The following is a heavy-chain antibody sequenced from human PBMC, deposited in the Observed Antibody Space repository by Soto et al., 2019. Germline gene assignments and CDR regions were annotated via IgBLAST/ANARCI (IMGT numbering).Heavy chain of an antibody. V-gene: IGHV3-9*01. D-gene: IGHD2-2*01. Sequence: GGSLRLSCAASGFTFDDYAMHWVRQAPGKGLDWVSGISWNSGSIGYADSVKGRFTISRDNAKNSLYLQMNSLRAEDTALYYCAKCRGSSTSCYALDIWGQGTMVTVSS. CDR3: AKCRGSSTSCYALDI. CDR1: GFTFDDYA. CDR2: ISWNSGSI. J-gene: IGHJ3*02.